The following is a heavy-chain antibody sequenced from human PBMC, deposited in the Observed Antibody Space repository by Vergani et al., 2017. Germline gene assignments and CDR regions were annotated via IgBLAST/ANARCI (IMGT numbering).Heavy chain of an antibody. D-gene: IGHD2-21*01. CDR1: GFTFSSYA. CDR3: AKDLANYYYYMDV. CDR2: ISGSGGSN. J-gene: IGHJ6*03. V-gene: IGHV3-23*01. Sequence: EVQLLESGGGLVQPGGSLRLSCAASGFTFSSYAMSWVRQAPGTGLEWVSAISGSGGSNYYEDSVKGRFTITKDNSKNTLYLQMNSLRAEDTAVYYCAKDLANYYYYMDVWGKGTTVTVSS.